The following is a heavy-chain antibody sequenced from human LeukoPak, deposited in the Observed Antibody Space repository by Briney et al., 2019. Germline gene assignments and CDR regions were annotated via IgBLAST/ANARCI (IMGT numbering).Heavy chain of an antibody. D-gene: IGHD2-15*01. CDR1: GFTFSSYA. Sequence: PGGSLRLSCAASGFTFSSYAMSWVRQAPGKGLEWVSAISGSGGSTYYADSVKGRFTISRDNSKNTLYLQMNSLRAEDTAIYYCAKAGYCSGGSCYHNDYWGQGTLVTVSS. V-gene: IGHV3-23*01. CDR2: ISGSGGST. CDR3: AKAGYCSGGSCYHNDY. J-gene: IGHJ4*02.